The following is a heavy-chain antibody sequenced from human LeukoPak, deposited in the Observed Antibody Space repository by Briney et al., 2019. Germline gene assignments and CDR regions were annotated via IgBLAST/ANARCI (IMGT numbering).Heavy chain of an antibody. J-gene: IGHJ5*02. Sequence: GGSLRLSCAASGFTFSSYEMNWVRQAPGKGLEWVSYISSSGSTIYYADSVKGRFTISIDNAKTSLYLQMNSLRAEDTAVYYCARGPISLIAVAGPNWFDPWGQGTLVTVSS. CDR2: ISSSGSTI. D-gene: IGHD6-19*01. CDR3: ARGPISLIAVAGPNWFDP. V-gene: IGHV3-48*03. CDR1: GFTFSSYE.